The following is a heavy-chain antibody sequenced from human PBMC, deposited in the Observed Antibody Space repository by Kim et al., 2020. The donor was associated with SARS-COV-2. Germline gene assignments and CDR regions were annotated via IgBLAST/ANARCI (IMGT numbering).Heavy chain of an antibody. V-gene: IGHV4-34*01. CDR2: INHSGST. CDR1: GGSFSGYY. CDR3: ARGIPKNYGSGSYSDY. D-gene: IGHD3-10*01. J-gene: IGHJ4*02. Sequence: SETLSLTCAVYGGSFSGYYWSWIRQPPGKGLEWIGEINHSGSTNYNPSLKSRVTISVDTSKNQFSLKLSSVTAADTAVYYCARGIPKNYGSGSYSDYWGQGTLVTVSS.